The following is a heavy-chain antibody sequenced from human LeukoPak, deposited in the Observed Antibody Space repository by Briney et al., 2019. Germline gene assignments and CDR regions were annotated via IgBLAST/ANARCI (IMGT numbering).Heavy chain of an antibody. J-gene: IGHJ6*03. V-gene: IGHV1-8*03. CDR2: MNPNSGNT. CDR3: ARGRRDQNYDFWSGRRGYYYMDV. D-gene: IGHD3-3*01. CDR1: GYTFTSYD. Sequence: ASVKVSCKASGYTFTSYDINWVRQATGQGLEWMGWMNPNSGNTGYAQKFQGRVTITRNTSISTAYMELSSLRSEDTAVYYCARGRRDQNYDFWSGRRGYYYMDVWGKGTTVTVSS.